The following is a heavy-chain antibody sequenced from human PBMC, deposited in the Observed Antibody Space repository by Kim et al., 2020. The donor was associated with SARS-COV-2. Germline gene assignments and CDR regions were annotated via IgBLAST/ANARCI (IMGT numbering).Heavy chain of an antibody. CDR3: AISSYNWNDPYYYYMDV. V-gene: IGHV4-59*08. J-gene: IGHJ6*03. D-gene: IGHD1-1*01. Sequence: SETLSLTCTVSGGSISSYYWSWIRQPPGKGLEWIGYIYYSGSTNYNPSLKSRVTISVDTSKNQFSLKLSSVTAADTAVYYCAISSYNWNDPYYYYMDVWGKGTTVTVSS. CDR1: GGSISSYY. CDR2: IYYSGST.